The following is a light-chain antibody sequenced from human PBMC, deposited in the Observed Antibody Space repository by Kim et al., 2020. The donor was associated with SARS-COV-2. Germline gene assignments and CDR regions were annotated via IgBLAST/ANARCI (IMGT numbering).Light chain of an antibody. V-gene: IGKV2-28*01. CDR1: QSLLHSNGYNY. Sequence: ASISCRSSQSLLHSNGYNYLDWYLQKPGQSPQLLIYLGSNRASGVPDRFSGSGSGTDFTLKISRVEAEDVGVYYCMQALQTPPTFGQGTKVDIK. CDR3: MQALQTPPT. J-gene: IGKJ1*01. CDR2: LGS.